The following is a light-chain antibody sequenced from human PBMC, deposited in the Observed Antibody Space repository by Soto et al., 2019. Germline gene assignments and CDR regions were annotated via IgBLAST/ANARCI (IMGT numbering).Light chain of an antibody. V-gene: IGKV3-20*01. CDR2: GAF. CDR3: QQYGDSPAT. Sequence: EIVLTQSPGTLSLYPGERATLSCRASQSVSSSYLAWYQQKPGQAPRLLIYGAFNRATGIPDRFSGSGSGTDFTLTFSRLEPEDFAVYYCQQYGDSPATFGPGTKVDIK. CDR1: QSVSSSY. J-gene: IGKJ3*01.